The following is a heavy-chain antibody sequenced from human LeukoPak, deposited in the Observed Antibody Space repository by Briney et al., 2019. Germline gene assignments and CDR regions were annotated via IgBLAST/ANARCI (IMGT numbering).Heavy chain of an antibody. CDR3: AGSRLWGGGGVAFDS. CDR2: IWYDGSNK. J-gene: IGHJ3*02. D-gene: IGHD3-16*01. V-gene: IGHV3-33*01. CDR1: GFTFSSYG. Sequence: GRSLRLSCAASGFTFSSYGMHWVRQAPGKGLEWVAVIWYDGSNKYYADSVKGRFTISRDNSKNTLYLQMNSLRAADTAVYYCAGSRLWGGGGVAFDSWGQGTMVTVSS.